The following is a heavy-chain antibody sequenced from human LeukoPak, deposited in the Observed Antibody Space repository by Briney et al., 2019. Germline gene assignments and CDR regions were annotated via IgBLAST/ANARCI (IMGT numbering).Heavy chain of an antibody. D-gene: IGHD6-19*01. Sequence: ASVKVSCKASAYTFTSYYMHWVRQAPGQGLEWMGWINPNSGGTNYAQKFQGWVTMTRDTSISTAYMELSRLRSDDTAVYYCARGYSSGWYGVYFDYWGQGTLVTVSS. CDR3: ARGYSSGWYGVYFDY. J-gene: IGHJ4*02. CDR1: AYTFTSYY. CDR2: INPNSGGT. V-gene: IGHV1-2*04.